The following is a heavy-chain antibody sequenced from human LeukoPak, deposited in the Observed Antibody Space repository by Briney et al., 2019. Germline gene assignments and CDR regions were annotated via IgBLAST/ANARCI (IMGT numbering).Heavy chain of an antibody. CDR3: ARGSGTAMVRTFDY. CDR2: IYHSGST. V-gene: IGHV4-30-2*01. J-gene: IGHJ4*02. D-gene: IGHD5-18*01. Sequence: SWVRQPPGKGLEWIGYIYHSGSTYYNPSLKSRVTISVDRSKNQFSLKLSSVTAADTAVYYCARGSGTAMVRTFDYWGQGTLVTVSS.